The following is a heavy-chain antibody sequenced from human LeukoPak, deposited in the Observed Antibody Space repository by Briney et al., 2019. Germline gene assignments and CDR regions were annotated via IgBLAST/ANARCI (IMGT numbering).Heavy chain of an antibody. CDR2: IIPNSGDT. D-gene: IGHD3-3*01. CDR3: AREPFGTYYDFWSGMDY. J-gene: IGHJ4*02. V-gene: IGHV1-2*02. CDR1: GYTFTGYY. Sequence: AASVRVSCKASGYTFTGYYIHWVRQAPGQGLEWMGWIIPNSGDTNYAQKFQGRVTMTRDTSISTAYMELSRLRSDDTAVYYCAREPFGTYYDFWSGMDYWGQGTLVTVSS.